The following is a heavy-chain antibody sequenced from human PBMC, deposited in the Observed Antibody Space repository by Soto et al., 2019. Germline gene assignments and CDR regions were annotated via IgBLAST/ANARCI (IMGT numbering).Heavy chain of an antibody. V-gene: IGHV3-23*01. CDR3: AKNQGVEVVPLATGEWFDP. J-gene: IGHJ5*02. CDR1: GFIFESCG. Sequence: QPGGSLRLSCAASGFIFESCGMSWVRQAPGKGLEWISSISGSGFKKYYADSVKGRLTISRDKSKSTVYLELNNLRAEDTAVYHCAKNQGVEVVPLATGEWFDPWGQGSVVTGSS. D-gene: IGHD2-2*01. CDR2: ISGSGFKK.